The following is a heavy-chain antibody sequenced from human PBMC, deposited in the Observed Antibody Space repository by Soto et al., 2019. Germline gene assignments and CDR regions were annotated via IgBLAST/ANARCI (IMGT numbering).Heavy chain of an antibody. CDR1: GYSFTSYW. D-gene: IGHD3-9*01. V-gene: IGHV5-10-1*01. CDR2: IDPSDSYT. CDR3: ARXGQRLRYFDYYYYGMDV. Sequence: GESLKISCKGSGYSFTSYWISWVRQMPGKGLEWMGRIDPSDSYTNYSPSFQGHVTISADKSISTAYLQWSSLKASDTAMYYCARXGQRLRYFDYYYYGMDVWGQGTTVTVSS. J-gene: IGHJ6*02.